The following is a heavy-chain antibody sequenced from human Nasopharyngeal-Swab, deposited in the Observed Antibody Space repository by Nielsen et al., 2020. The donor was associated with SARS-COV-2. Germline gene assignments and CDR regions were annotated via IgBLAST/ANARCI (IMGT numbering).Heavy chain of an antibody. J-gene: IGHJ5*02. Sequence: WVRQAPGQGLVWMGWININPGNPPYTPGFTGGFVFSLDTSVSTVYLQISSLKAEDTAVYHCAVHVAADRPPFDPWGQGTLVTVSS. CDR2: ININPGNP. CDR3: AVHVAADRPPFDP. D-gene: IGHD6-19*01. V-gene: IGHV7-4-1*02.